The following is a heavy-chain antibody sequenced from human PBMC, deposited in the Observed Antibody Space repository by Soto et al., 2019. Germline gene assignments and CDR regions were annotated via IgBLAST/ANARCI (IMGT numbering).Heavy chain of an antibody. V-gene: IGHV1-24*01. Sequence: ASVKVSCKVSGYTPTELSMHWVRQAPGKGLEWMGGFDPEDGETIYAQKFQGRVTMTEDTSTDTAYMELSSLRSEDTAVYYCATPSGRYHDAFDIWGQGTMVTVSS. J-gene: IGHJ3*02. CDR2: FDPEDGET. D-gene: IGHD3-10*01. CDR3: ATPSGRYHDAFDI. CDR1: GYTPTELS.